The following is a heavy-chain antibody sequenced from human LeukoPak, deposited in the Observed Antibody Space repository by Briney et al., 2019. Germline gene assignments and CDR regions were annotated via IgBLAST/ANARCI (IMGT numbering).Heavy chain of an antibody. CDR1: GGSISGYY. CDR3: ARAAHYSSRNFDF. Sequence: SETLSLTCSVSGGSISGYYWSWIRQRPGKGLEWIGYIYNSGSTNYNPFLKSRVTISVVTSKNQLSLKLKSVTAADTAVYYCARAAHYSSRNFDFWGQGTLVTVSS. CDR2: IYNSGST. V-gene: IGHV4-59*01. D-gene: IGHD6-13*01. J-gene: IGHJ4*02.